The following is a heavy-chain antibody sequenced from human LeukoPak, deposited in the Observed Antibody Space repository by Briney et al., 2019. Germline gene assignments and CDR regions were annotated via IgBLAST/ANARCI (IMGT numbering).Heavy chain of an antibody. D-gene: IGHD3/OR15-3a*01. CDR2: IYYSGST. V-gene: IGHV4-39*01. CDR3: ARQTGSGLFILP. J-gene: IGHJ4*02. CDR1: GGSISSSSYY. Sequence: SETLSLTCTVSGGSISSSSYYWGWIRQPPGKGLEWIGSIYYSGSTSYNPSLKSQVSICIDTSKNQFSLKLTSVTAADTAVYYCARQTGSGLFILPGGQGTLVTVSS.